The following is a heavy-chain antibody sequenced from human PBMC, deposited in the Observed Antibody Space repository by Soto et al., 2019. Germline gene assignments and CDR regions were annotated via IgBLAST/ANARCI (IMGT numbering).Heavy chain of an antibody. CDR1: GYTFTSYG. V-gene: IGHV1-18*04. J-gene: IGHJ4*02. D-gene: IGHD3-10*01. CDR3: ARCLYYYGSGSYPFYDY. Sequence: ASVNVSCKASGYTFTSYGISWVRQAPGQGLEWMGWISAYNGNTNYAQKLQGRVTMTTDTSTSTAYMELRSLRSDDTAVYYCARCLYYYGSGSYPFYDYWGEVTLVIVSS. CDR2: ISAYNGNT.